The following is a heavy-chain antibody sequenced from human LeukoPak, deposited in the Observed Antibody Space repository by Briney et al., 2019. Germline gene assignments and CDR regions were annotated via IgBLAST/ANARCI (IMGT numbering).Heavy chain of an antibody. V-gene: IGHV4-31*03. J-gene: IGHJ4*02. CDR2: IYYSGST. CDR1: GGSISSDH. Sequence: PSETLSLTCTVSGGSISSDHWNWIRQHPGKGLEWIGYIYYSGSTYYNPSLKSRVTISVDTSKNQFSLKLSSVTAADTAVYYCARASSGYYLNPDYWGQGTLVTVSS. CDR3: ARASSGYYLNPDY. D-gene: IGHD3-22*01.